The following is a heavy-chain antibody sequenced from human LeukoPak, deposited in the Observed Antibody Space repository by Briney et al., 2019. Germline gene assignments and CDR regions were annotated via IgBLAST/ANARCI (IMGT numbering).Heavy chain of an antibody. J-gene: IGHJ4*02. Sequence: QPGGSLRLSCAASGFRFSSYDMNWVRQAPGKGLEWVSYISSSGTTIYYADSVKGRFTISRDNAQNSLYLHMNSLRAEDTAVYYCARDHYYDSTFDYWGLGTLVTVSS. CDR3: ARDHYYDSTFDY. CDR2: ISSSGTTI. CDR1: GFRFSSYD. D-gene: IGHD3-22*01. V-gene: IGHV3-48*03.